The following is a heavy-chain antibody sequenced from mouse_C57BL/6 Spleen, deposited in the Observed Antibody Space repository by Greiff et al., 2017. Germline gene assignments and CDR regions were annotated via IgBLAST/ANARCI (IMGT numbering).Heavy chain of an antibody. J-gene: IGHJ1*03. Sequence: EVQRVESGGGLVKPGGSLKLSCAASGFTFSSYAMSWVRQTPEKRLEWVATISDGGSYTYYPDNVKGRFTISRDNAKNNLYLQMSHLKSEDTAMYYCARRGYYDYDNWYFDVWGTGTTVTVSS. CDR3: ARRGYYDYDNWYFDV. CDR2: ISDGGSYT. D-gene: IGHD2-4*01. V-gene: IGHV5-4*01. CDR1: GFTFSSYA.